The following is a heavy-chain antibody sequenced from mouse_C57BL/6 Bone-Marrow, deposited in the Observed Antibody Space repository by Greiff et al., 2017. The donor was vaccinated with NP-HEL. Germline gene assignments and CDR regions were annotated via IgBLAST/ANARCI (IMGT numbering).Heavy chain of an antibody. CDR1: GYTFTSYG. CDR2: IYPRSGNT. Sequence: QVQLQQSGAELARPGASVKLSCKASGYTFTSYGISWVKQRTGQGLEWIGEIYPRSGNTYYNEKFKGKATLTADKSSSTAYMELRSLTSEDSAVYFCARGGGYGYYFDYWGQGTTLTVSS. D-gene: IGHD2-10*02. J-gene: IGHJ2*01. V-gene: IGHV1-81*01. CDR3: ARGGGYGYYFDY.